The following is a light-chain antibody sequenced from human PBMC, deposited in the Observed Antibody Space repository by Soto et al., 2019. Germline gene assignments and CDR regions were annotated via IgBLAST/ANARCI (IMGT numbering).Light chain of an antibody. J-gene: IGKJ1*01. Sequence: EIVLTQSPGTLSFSPGERATLSCRASQSVSSSYLAWYQQKPGQAPRLLIYGASSRATGIPDRFRGSGSGTDFTLTISRREAADFAGYYCQQYGSSQTFGQGTTVAIK. CDR2: GAS. CDR3: QQYGSSQT. CDR1: QSVSSSY. V-gene: IGKV3-20*01.